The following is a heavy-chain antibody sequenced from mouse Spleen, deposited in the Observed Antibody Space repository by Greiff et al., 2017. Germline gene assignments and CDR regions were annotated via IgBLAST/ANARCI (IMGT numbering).Heavy chain of an antibody. CDR2: INPNNGGT. Sequence: VQLQQSGPELVKPGASVKMSCKASGYAFTDYNMHWVKQSHGKSLEWIGYINPNNGGTSYNQKFKGKATLTVNKSSSTAYMELRSLTSEDSAVYYCARSHRYDVGVYFDYWGQGTTLTVSS. CDR3: ARSHRYDVGVYFDY. D-gene: IGHD2-14*01. J-gene: IGHJ2*01. CDR1: GYAFTDYN. V-gene: IGHV1-22*01.